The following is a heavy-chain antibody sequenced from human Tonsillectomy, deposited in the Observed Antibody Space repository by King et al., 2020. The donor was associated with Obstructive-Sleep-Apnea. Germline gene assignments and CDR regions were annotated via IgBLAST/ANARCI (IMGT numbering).Heavy chain of an antibody. CDR1: GYTFTSYD. J-gene: IGHJ4*02. V-gene: IGHV1-8*01. D-gene: IGHD5-24*01. CDR2: MNPNSGIT. Sequence: GQLVQSGAEVKKPGASVKVSCKASGYTFTSYDINWVRQATGQGLEWMGWMNPNSGITGYAQKFQGRVTMTSNTSINTAYMELSSLRSEDTAVYYCARSPQMATIINSWGQGTLVTVSS. CDR3: ARSPQMATIINS.